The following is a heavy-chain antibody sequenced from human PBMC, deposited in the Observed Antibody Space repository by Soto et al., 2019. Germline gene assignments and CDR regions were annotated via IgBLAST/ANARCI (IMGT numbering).Heavy chain of an antibody. J-gene: IGHJ5*02. CDR3: AREDYCSGGSCDWFDP. Sequence: ASVKVSCKASGYTFTGYCMHWVRQAPGQGLEWMGWINPNSGGTNYAQKFQGRVTMTRDTSISTAYMELSRLRSDDTAVYYCAREDYCSGGSCDWFDPWGQGTLVTVSS. D-gene: IGHD2-15*01. V-gene: IGHV1-2*02. CDR2: INPNSGGT. CDR1: GYTFTGYC.